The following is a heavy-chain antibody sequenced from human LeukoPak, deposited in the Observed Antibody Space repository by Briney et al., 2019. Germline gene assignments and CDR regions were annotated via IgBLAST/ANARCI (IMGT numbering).Heavy chain of an antibody. D-gene: IGHD3-10*01. Sequence: ASVKVSCKVSGYTLTELSMHWVRQAPGKGLEWMGGFDPEDGETIYAQKFQGRVTMTEDTSTDTAYMELSSLRSEDTAVYYCATARKMVRLPKFRNNWFDPWGQGTLVTVSS. CDR3: ATARKMVRLPKFRNNWFDP. CDR1: GYTLTELS. J-gene: IGHJ5*02. V-gene: IGHV1-24*01. CDR2: FDPEDGET.